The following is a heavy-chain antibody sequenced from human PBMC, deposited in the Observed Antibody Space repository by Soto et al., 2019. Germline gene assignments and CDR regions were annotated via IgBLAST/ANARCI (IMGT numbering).Heavy chain of an antibody. V-gene: IGHV4-30-2*01. CDR3: ARDQLEGNWFDP. Sequence: QLQLQEYGSRLVRPSQTLSLTCAVSGGSISSGGYSWNWIRQPPGKGLEWIGYVYHSGSTLYNPSLKSRVTISVDKSKNQFSRKLSSVPAADTAVYYCARDQLEGNWFDPWGQGNLVTVSS. CDR1: GGSISSGGYS. CDR2: VYHSGST. D-gene: IGHD1-1*01. J-gene: IGHJ5*02.